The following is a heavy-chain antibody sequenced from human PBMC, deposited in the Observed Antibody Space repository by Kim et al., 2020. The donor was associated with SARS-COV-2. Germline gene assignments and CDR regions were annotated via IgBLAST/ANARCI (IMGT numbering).Heavy chain of an antibody. CDR1: EFTFNNYW. D-gene: IGHD3-10*01. CDR2: INSDESST. CDR3: ARGGRGRDDAFDI. Sequence: GGSLRLSCAASEFTFNNYWMHWVRQAPGKGLAWVSRINSDESSTTYADSVKGRFTISRDNAKNTLYLQMNSLRAEDTAVYYCARGGRGRDDAFDIWGQGTMVTVSS. J-gene: IGHJ3*02. V-gene: IGHV3-74*03.